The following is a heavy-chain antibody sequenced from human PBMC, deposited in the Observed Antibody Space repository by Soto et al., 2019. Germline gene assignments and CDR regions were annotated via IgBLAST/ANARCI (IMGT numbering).Heavy chain of an antibody. J-gene: IGHJ4*02. CDR1: GGSFSAYY. CDR2: ISHSGTT. CDR3: ARDRGWLDF. D-gene: IGHD6-19*01. Sequence: QVQLQQWGAGLLRPSETLSLTCAVYGGSFSAYYWSWIRQPPGKGLEWIGQISHSGTTNYNPSLKIRVTISLDTSKNQFSLKLTSVTAADTAVYYCARDRGWLDFWGRGTPVTVSS. V-gene: IGHV4-34*01.